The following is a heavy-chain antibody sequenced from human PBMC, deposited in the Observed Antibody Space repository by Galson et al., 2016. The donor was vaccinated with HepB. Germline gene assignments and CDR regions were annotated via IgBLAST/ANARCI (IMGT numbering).Heavy chain of an antibody. CDR2: ISSNGATT. CDR3: AKAHPSPTATGGF. V-gene: IGHV3-23*01. D-gene: IGHD7-27*01. J-gene: IGHJ4*02. CDR1: GFTFSDYA. Sequence: SLRLSCAVSGFTFSDYAMSWVRQAPGKGLEWVSAISSNGATTYHADSVKGRFTISRDNSKSTLYLQMNSLRVEDTAEYYCAKAHPSPTATGGFWGQGTLVIVSS.